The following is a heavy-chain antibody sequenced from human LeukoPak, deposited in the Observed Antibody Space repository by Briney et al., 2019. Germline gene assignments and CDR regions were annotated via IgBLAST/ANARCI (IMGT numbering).Heavy chain of an antibody. Sequence: AGGSLRLSCAASGFTFHDYAIHWVRQVPGKCLEWVSLISGDGGSTYYAGSVKGRFTISRDNSKNSLYLQMDSLRTEDTALYYCAKATTSAGWDWFDPWGQGTLVTVSS. J-gene: IGHJ5*02. CDR1: GFTFHDYA. D-gene: IGHD1-1*01. CDR2: ISGDGGST. CDR3: AKATTSAGWDWFDP. V-gene: IGHV3-43*02.